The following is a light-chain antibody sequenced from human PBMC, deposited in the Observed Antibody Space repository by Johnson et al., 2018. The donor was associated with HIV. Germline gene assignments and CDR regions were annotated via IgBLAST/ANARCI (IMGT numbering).Light chain of an antibody. Sequence: QLVLTQPPSVSAAPGQKVTISCSGSSSNIGNNYVSWYQQLPGTAPKLLIYENNKRPSGIPDRFSGSKSGTSATLGITGLQTGDEADYYCGTWDTSLSPGGVFGTGTKVSVL. CDR1: SSNIGNNY. V-gene: IGLV1-51*02. CDR2: ENN. CDR3: GTWDTSLSPGGV. J-gene: IGLJ1*01.